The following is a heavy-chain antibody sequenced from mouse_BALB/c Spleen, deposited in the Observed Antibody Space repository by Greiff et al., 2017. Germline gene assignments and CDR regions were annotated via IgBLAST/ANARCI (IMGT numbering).Heavy chain of an antibody. V-gene: IGHV5-17*02. CDR1: GFTFSSFG. J-gene: IGHJ4*01. Sequence: EVQLQQSGGGLVQPGGSRKLSCAASGFTFSSFGMHWVRQAPEKGLEWVAYISSGSSTIYYADTVKGRFTISRDNPKNTLFLQMTSLRSEDTAMYYCARSPYYYGSSYRYYAMDYWGQGTSVTVSS. CDR3: ARSPYYYGSSYRYYAMDY. D-gene: IGHD1-1*01. CDR2: ISSGSSTI.